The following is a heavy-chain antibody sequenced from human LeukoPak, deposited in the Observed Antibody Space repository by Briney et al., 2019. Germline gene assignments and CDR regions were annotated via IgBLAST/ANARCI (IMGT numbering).Heavy chain of an antibody. Sequence: SETLSLTCTVSGGSISSYYWSWIRQPAGKGLEWIGRIYTSGSINYNPSLKSRVTMSVDTSKNQFSLKLSSVTAADTAVYYCARVNVGVVVAATIYYYYYYMDVWGKGTTVTVSS. D-gene: IGHD2-15*01. CDR2: IYTSGSI. J-gene: IGHJ6*03. CDR3: ARVNVGVVVAATIYYYYYYMDV. CDR1: GGSISSYY. V-gene: IGHV4-4*07.